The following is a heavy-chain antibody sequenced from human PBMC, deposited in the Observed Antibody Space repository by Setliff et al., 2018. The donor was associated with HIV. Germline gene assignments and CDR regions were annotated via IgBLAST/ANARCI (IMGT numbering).Heavy chain of an antibody. CDR1: GASSIYF. D-gene: IGHD1-26*01. V-gene: IGHV4-39*07. J-gene: IGHJ4*02. CDR3: AKDRSGSYRTFDY. Sequence: SETLSLTCTVSGASSIYFWGWIRQPPGKGPEWIGSVYYSGSTYYNPSLKSRVTISMDTSKNQLSLKLNSVTAADTAVYYCAKDRSGSYRTFDYWGPGILVTVSS. CDR2: VYYSGST.